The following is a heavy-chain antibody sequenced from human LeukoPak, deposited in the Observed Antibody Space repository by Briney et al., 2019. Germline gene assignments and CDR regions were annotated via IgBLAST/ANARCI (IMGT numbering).Heavy chain of an antibody. CDR1: GYTFTSYG. CDR3: ASLKNYYDSSGYLVTDAFDI. J-gene: IGHJ3*02. D-gene: IGHD3-22*01. Sequence: ASVKVSCKASGYTFTSYGISWVRQAPGQGLEWMGWISAYNGNTNYAQKLQGRVIMTTDTSTSTAYMELRSLKSDDTAVYYCASLKNYYDSSGYLVTDAFDIWGQGTMVTVSS. CDR2: ISAYNGNT. V-gene: IGHV1-18*01.